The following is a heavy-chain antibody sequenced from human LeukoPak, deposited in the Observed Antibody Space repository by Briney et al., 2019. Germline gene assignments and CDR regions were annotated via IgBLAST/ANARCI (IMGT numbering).Heavy chain of an antibody. J-gene: IGHJ4*02. D-gene: IGHD1-26*01. CDR3: AVGATFPQFDY. CDR2: IYTSGST. V-gene: IGHV4-61*02. CDR1: GGSISGGSYY. Sequence: SQTLSLTCTVAGGSISGGSYYWSWIRQPAGKGLEWIGRIYTSGSTNYNPSLKSRVTISVDTSKNQFSLKLSSVTAADTAVYYGAVGATFPQFDYWGQGTLVTVSS.